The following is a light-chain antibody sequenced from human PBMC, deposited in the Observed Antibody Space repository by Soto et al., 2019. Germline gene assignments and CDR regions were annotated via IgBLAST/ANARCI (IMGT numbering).Light chain of an antibody. Sequence: QSVLTQPAYVSVSPGRSITISCTATSSDIGGYDYVSWYQQHPGKAPKLMIYEVSNRPSGVSNRFSGSKSGNTASLTISGLQAEDEADYYCSSYTSTTALGVFGAGTKVTVL. CDR3: SSYTSTTALGV. CDR2: EVS. V-gene: IGLV2-14*01. J-gene: IGLJ1*01. CDR1: SSDIGGYDY.